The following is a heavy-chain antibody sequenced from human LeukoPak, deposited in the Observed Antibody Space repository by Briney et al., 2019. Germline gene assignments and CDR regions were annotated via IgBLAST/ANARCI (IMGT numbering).Heavy chain of an antibody. CDR3: ARAGGRSWFDP. CDR2: INPSGGST. J-gene: IGHJ5*02. V-gene: IGHV1-46*01. Sequence: GASVEVSCKASGYTFTSYYMHWVRQAPGQGLEWMGIINPSGGSTSYAQKFQGRVTMTTDTSMSTAYMELSRLTSDDTAVYYCARAGGRSWFDPWGQGTLVTVSS. CDR1: GYTFTSYY.